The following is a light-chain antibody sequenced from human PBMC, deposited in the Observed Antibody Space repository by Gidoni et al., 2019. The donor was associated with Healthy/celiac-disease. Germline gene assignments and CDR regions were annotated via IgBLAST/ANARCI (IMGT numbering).Light chain of an antibody. J-gene: IGKJ4*01. CDR2: AAS. V-gene: IGKV1-27*01. CDR3: EKYNSGPLT. CDR1: QGISNY. Sequence: DIQITHSPSSLSASVGDRVTITFRASQGISNYLAWYQQKPGKVPKRLIYAASTLQSGVPSRFSGSGSGTDVTLTISSLQHEDVATYYCEKYNSGPLTFGGGTKVEIK.